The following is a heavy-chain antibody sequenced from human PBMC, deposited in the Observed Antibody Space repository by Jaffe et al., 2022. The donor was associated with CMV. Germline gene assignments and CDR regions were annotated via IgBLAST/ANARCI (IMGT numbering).Heavy chain of an antibody. V-gene: IGHV3-23*01. CDR2: ISGSGGST. CDR1: GFTFSSYA. Sequence: EVQLLESGGGLVQPGGSLRLSCAASGFTFSSYAMSWVRQAPGKGLEWVSAISGSGGSTYYADSVKGRFTISRDNSKNTLYLQMNSLRAEDTAVYYCAKDPGYDFWSGYSYYFDYWGQGTLVTVSS. J-gene: IGHJ4*02. CDR3: AKDPGYDFWSGYSYYFDY. D-gene: IGHD3-3*01.